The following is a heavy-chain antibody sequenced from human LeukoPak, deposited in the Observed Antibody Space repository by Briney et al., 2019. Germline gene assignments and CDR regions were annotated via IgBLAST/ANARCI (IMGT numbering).Heavy chain of an antibody. CDR3: ARDYRGAYGYRYFDL. J-gene: IGHJ2*01. Sequence: GGSLRLSCAASGFTFSTYSMNWVRLAPGKGLEWVSSTEPGTGSIADPVQGRFTISRDNAHNSLYLQMNSLRVEDTAVYYCARDYRGAYGYRYFDLWGRGTLVTVSS. CDR2: TEPGTGS. D-gene: IGHD3-10*01. CDR1: GFTFSTYS. V-gene: IGHV3-21*01.